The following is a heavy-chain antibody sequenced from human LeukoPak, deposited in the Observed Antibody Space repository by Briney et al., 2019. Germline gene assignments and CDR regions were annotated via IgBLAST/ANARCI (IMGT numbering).Heavy chain of an antibody. CDR2: LSGSGAST. D-gene: IGHD2-15*01. V-gene: IGHV3-23*01. Sequence: GGSLTLSCAASGFTFSSYAMSWVRQAPGKGLEWVSTLSGSGASTSYADSVKGRFTISRDNSKNPLYLQMNSLRAEDTARYYCAKQKGYCSGASCYYSDYWGQGTLVTVSS. CDR3: AKQKGYCSGASCYYSDY. CDR1: GFTFSSYA. J-gene: IGHJ4*02.